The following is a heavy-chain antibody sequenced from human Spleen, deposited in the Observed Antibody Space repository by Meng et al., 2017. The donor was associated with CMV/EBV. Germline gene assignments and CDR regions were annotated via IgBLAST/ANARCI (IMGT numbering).Heavy chain of an antibody. Sequence: FSGSTMHWVRQASGKGLEWLGRIRSKGYSYAAAYVPSVKGRFTISRDDSKNTAYLQMNSLKTEDTAIYYCSRQGPYSSPSDWYFDLWGRGTLVTVSS. J-gene: IGHJ2*01. CDR2: IRSKGYSYAA. CDR1: FSGST. V-gene: IGHV3-73*01. D-gene: IGHD6-6*01. CDR3: SRQGPYSSPSDWYFDL.